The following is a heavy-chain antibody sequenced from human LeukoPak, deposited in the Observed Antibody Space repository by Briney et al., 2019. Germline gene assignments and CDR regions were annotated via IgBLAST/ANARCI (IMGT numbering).Heavy chain of an antibody. Sequence: GGSLRLSCAASGFTFSSYAMSWVPQAPGKGLEWVSAISGSGGSTYYADSAKGRFTISRDNSKNTLYLQMNSLRAEDTAVYYCAKDGGVPARSSSFPYYVDYWGQGTLVTVSS. CDR1: GFTFSSYA. CDR3: AKDGGVPARSSSFPYYVDY. J-gene: IGHJ4*02. V-gene: IGHV3-23*01. D-gene: IGHD6-6*01. CDR2: ISGSGGST.